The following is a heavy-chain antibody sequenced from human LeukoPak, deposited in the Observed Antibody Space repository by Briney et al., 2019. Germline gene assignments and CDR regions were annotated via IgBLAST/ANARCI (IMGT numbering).Heavy chain of an antibody. CDR2: IYPGDSVT. Sequence: GESLKISCLGPGYSFTSYWIAWVRQMPGKGLEWMGIIYPGDSVTRYSPSFQGQVTISADKSISTAYLQWSSLKASDTAMYYCARRYCSGTSCYYFDYWGQGTQVTVSS. D-gene: IGHD2-2*01. V-gene: IGHV5-51*01. CDR1: GYSFTSYW. J-gene: IGHJ4*02. CDR3: ARRYCSGTSCYYFDY.